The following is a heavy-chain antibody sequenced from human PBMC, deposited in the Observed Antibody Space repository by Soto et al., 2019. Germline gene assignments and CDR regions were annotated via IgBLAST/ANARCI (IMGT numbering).Heavy chain of an antibody. J-gene: IGHJ3*02. Sequence: QVQLVQSGAEVKNPGSAVKVSCKDSGGTFSTYSMFWVRQAPGQGLEWMGRIIPMLGIANYAQKCQGRVTITADKSTGTAYMELSSLRSEDTALYYCTIGSWSGEVFDIWGQGTMVTVSS. CDR3: TIGSWSGEVFDI. CDR1: GGTFSTYS. D-gene: IGHD2-21*01. CDR2: IIPMLGIA. V-gene: IGHV1-69*02.